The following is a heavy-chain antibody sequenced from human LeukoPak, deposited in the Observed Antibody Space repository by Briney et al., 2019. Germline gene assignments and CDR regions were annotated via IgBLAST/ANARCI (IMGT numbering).Heavy chain of an antibody. CDR1: GFSLSRYW. Sequence: GGSLRLSCAASGFSLSRYWMSWVRQAPGQGLEWVANIGKDGSGNHYADSVKGRFTISRDNAKNSLYLQMNSLRADDTAVYYCARDLDYYATNYWGQGTLVTVSS. J-gene: IGHJ4*02. V-gene: IGHV3-7*01. CDR3: ARDLDYYATNY. CDR2: IGKDGSGN. D-gene: IGHD3/OR15-3a*01.